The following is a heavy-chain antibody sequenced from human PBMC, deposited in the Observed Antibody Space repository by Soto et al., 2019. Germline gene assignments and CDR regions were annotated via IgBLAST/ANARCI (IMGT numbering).Heavy chain of an antibody. J-gene: IGHJ3*02. V-gene: IGHV3-33*01. CDR2: IWYDGSNK. CDR3: ASITMVRGVMSDAFDI. CDR1: GFTFSSYG. D-gene: IGHD3-10*01. Sequence: VQLVESGGGVVQPGRSLRLSCAASGFTFSSYGMHWVRQAPGKGLEWVAVIWYDGSNKYYADSVKGRFTISRDNSKNTLYLQMNSLRAEDTAVYYCASITMVRGVMSDAFDIWGQGTMVTVSS.